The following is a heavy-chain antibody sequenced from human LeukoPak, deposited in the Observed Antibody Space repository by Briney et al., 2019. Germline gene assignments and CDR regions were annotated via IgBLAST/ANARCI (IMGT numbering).Heavy chain of an antibody. Sequence: ASVKVSCKTSGYTFIGHYIHWVRQAPGQGLEWMGWINPKNGGANYAPRFRGRVTMTRDRSTSTVYMELTRLTSDDTAVYYCARGAHVRMYDSNHNCFDPWGQGTLVTVSS. V-gene: IGHV1-2*07. CDR2: INPKNGGA. J-gene: IGHJ5*02. CDR3: ARGAHVRMYDSNHNCFDP. CDR1: GYTFIGHY. D-gene: IGHD3-22*01.